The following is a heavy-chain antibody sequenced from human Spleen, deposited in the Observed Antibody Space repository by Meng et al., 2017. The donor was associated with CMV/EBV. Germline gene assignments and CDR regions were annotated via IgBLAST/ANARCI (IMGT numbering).Heavy chain of an antibody. D-gene: IGHD4-23*01. Sequence: SRFTFSSYGMHWVRQAPGKGLEWVAVISPDGNNKYYIDSVKSRFTISRDNSKNTVYLQMDNVRLDDTAAYFCAKARDSRWELWPTDYWGQGTLVTVSS. CDR3: AKARDSRWELWPTDY. V-gene: IGHV3-30*18. CDR2: ISPDGNNK. CDR1: RFTFSSYG. J-gene: IGHJ4*02.